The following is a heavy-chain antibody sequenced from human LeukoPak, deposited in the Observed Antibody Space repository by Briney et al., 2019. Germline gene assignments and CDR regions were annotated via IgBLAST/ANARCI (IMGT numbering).Heavy chain of an antibody. V-gene: IGHV4-59*08. CDR3: ARGGNYGDYDGYFDY. CDR2: IYYSGST. J-gene: IGHJ4*02. D-gene: IGHD4-17*01. CDR1: GGSISSYY. Sequence: KPSETLSLTCTVSGGSISSYYWSWIRQPPGKGLEWIGYIYYSGSTNHNPSLRSRVTISVDTSKNQFSPKLSSVTAADTAVYYCARGGNYGDYDGYFDYWGQGTLVTVSS.